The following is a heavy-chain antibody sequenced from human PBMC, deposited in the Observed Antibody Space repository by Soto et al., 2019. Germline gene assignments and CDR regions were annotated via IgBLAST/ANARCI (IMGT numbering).Heavy chain of an antibody. V-gene: IGHV1-3*01. J-gene: IGHJ6*03. CDR3: ARVPYSSSSFYYYYYIDV. CDR1: GYTFTSYA. D-gene: IGHD6-6*01. Sequence: QVQLVQSGAEVKKPGASVKVSCKASGYTFTSYAMHWVRKAPGQRLERMGWINAGNGNTKYSQKFQGRVTITRDTSASTAYMELSSLTSEDTTVYYCARVPYSSSSFYYYYYIDVWGKGTTVTVSS. CDR2: INAGNGNT.